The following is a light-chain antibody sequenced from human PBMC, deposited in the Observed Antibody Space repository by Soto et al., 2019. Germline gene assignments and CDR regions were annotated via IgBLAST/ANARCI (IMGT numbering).Light chain of an antibody. CDR3: SSYTSSSTLV. CDR1: TSDIGDYNY. CDR2: DVS. J-gene: IGLJ2*01. V-gene: IGLV2-14*03. Sequence: QSALTQPASVSGSPGKSITISCTGTTSDIGDYNYVSWYQPHPGKAPKLVIYDVSNRPSGVSNRFSGSKSGNTASLTISGLQAEDEADYYCSSYTSSSTLVFGGGTKLTVL.